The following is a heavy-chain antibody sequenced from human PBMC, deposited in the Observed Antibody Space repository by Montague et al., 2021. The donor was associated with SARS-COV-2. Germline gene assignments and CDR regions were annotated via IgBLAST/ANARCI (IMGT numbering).Heavy chain of an antibody. CDR2: IYYSGST. CDR3: ARTTYFDLASIYYYAMDV. D-gene: IGHD3-9*01. V-gene: IGHV4-59*08. CDR1: GGSINNYY. J-gene: IGHJ6*02. Sequence: SETLSLTCTVYGGSINNYYWSWIRQPPGRGLEWIGYIYYSGSTEYSPSLKSRVTMSIDTSKNQFSLRLNSVTAADTAVYFCARTTYFDLASIYYYAMDVWGQGTTVTVSS.